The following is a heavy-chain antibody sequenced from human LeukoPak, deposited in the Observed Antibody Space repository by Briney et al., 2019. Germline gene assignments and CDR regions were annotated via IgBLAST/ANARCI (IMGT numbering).Heavy chain of an antibody. CDR3: ARGALRLDY. CDR2: ISNDGSHE. V-gene: IGHV3-30*03. Sequence: GRSLRLSCAASGFTFSSYGIHWVRQAPGKGLEWVAAISNDGSHESYADSMKGRFTISRDNAKNSLYLQMNSLRAEDTAVYYCARGALRLDYWGQGTLVTVSS. J-gene: IGHJ4*02. CDR1: GFTFSSYG. D-gene: IGHD3-16*01.